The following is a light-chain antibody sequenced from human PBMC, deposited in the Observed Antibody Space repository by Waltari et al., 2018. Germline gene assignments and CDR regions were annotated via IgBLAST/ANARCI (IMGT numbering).Light chain of an antibody. CDR2: DAS. CDR3: QQFNDFLG. J-gene: IGKJ4*01. V-gene: IGKV1D-13*01. Sequence: AVQLTQSPSPLSASVGDRVTVTCRASQGIRSALAWYQQKPGKPPKLLIYDASTLQSGFPPRFSGSGSGTDFTLTISSLQPEDFATYYCQQFNDFLGFGGGTKVEIK. CDR1: QGIRSA.